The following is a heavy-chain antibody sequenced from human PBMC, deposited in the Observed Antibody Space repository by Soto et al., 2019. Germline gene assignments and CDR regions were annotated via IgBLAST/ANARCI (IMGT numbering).Heavy chain of an antibody. J-gene: IGHJ4*02. D-gene: IGHD2-15*01. CDR3: ARGGLGYCSGGSCQGGFDY. CDR2: IDPSGGSP. Sequence: GASVKVSCKASGYTFTNYYIHWVRQAPGQGLEWMGIIDPSGGSPTNAQKFQGRVTITADESTSTAYMELSSLRSEDTAVYYCARGGLGYCSGGSCQGGFDYWGQGTLVTVSS. CDR1: GYTFTNYY. V-gene: IGHV1-46*01.